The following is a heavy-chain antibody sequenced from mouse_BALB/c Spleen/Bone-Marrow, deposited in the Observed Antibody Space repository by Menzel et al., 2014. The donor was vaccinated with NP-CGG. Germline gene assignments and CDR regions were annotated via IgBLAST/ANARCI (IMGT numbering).Heavy chain of an antibody. CDR1: GFAFSSYD. D-gene: IGHD1-1*01. Sequence: EVQGAESGGGLVKPGGSLKFSFAASGFAFSSYDMSWVRQTPEKRLEWVAYISSGGGSTYYSDTVKGRFTISRDNAKNTLYLQMSSLKTEDTAMYYCARQILRGFAYWGQGTLVTVSA. V-gene: IGHV5-12-1*01. CDR3: ARQILRGFAY. J-gene: IGHJ3*01. CDR2: ISSGGGST.